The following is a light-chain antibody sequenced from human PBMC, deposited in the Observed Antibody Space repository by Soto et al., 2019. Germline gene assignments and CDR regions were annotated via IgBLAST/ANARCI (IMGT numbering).Light chain of an antibody. CDR2: AAS. Sequence: DIQLTQSPSFLSASGGDRVTITCRASQDISDYLAWYQQRPGKAPKLLIYAASTLHSGVPSRFSGSGSGTEFTLTISSLQPEDFATYSCQQLNSYPLTFGGGTKVDI. CDR3: QQLNSYPLT. J-gene: IGKJ4*01. CDR1: QDISDY. V-gene: IGKV1-9*01.